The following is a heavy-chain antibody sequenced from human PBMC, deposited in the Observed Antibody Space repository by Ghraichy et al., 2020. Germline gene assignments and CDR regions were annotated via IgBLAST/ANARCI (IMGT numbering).Heavy chain of an antibody. CDR3: ARYPPGPQDSSGYYLKGGGMDV. V-gene: IGHV4-59*01. CDR2: IYYSGST. Sequence: SETLSLTCTVSGGSISSYYWSWIRQPPGKGLEWIGYIYYSGSTNYNPSLKSRVTISVDTSKNQFSLKLSSMTAADTAVYYCARYPPGPQDSSGYYLKGGGMDVWGQGTTVTVSS. J-gene: IGHJ6*02. CDR1: GGSISSYY. D-gene: IGHD3-22*01.